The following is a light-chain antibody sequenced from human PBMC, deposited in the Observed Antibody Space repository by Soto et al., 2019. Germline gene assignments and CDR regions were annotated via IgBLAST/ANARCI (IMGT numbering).Light chain of an antibody. Sequence: QSVLAQSPSVSAAPGQRVTISCSGSSSNIPYQFVSWYKQFPGMAPTLLIYDNSRRPSGVPDRFSATKSGPSATLDIAGLQTADEAVYYCASWDSDLDGFVFGPGTKLNVL. J-gene: IGLJ1*01. CDR3: ASWDSDLDGFV. CDR1: SSNIPYQF. CDR2: DNS. V-gene: IGLV1-51*01.